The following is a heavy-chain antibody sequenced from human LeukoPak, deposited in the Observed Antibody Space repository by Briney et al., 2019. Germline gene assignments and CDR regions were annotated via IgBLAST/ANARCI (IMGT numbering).Heavy chain of an antibody. J-gene: IGHJ6*03. V-gene: IGHV3-74*01. CDR1: GFTFSSYW. CDR3: ARGRRYCSSTSCPLHYMDV. D-gene: IGHD2-2*01. CDR2: INSAGSST. Sequence: GGSLRLSCAASGFTFSSYWMHWVRQAPGKGLVWVSRINSAGSSTSYADSVKGRFTISRDNAKNTLYLQMNSLRAEDTAVYYCARGRRYCSSTSCPLHYMDVWGKGTTVTVSS.